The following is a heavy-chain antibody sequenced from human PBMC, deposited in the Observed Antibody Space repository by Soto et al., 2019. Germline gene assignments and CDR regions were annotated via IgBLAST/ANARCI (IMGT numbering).Heavy chain of an antibody. D-gene: IGHD3-10*01. CDR1: GFTFSSYS. CDR2: FRAGGDDGTT. Sequence: GGSLRLSCVASGFTFSSYSMSWVRQAPGKGLEWVSGFRAGGDDGTTYYADSVKGRFTISRDNSKNTLFLQMNSLRAEDTAIYYCAKKVNSGSGSQYFDYFGQGALVTVSS. V-gene: IGHV3-23*01. J-gene: IGHJ4*02. CDR3: AKKVNSGSGSQYFDY.